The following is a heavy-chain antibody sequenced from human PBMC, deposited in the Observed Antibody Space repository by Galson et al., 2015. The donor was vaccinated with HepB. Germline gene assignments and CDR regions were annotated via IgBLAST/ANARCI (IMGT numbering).Heavy chain of an antibody. D-gene: IGHD6-6*01. Sequence: CAISGDSVSSNSAAWNWIRQSPSRGLEWPGRTYYRSKWYNDYAVSVKSRITINPDTSKNQFSLQLNSVTPEDTAVYYCARDKAARLSYYYYGMDVWGQGTTVTVSS. CDR1: GDSVSSNSAA. V-gene: IGHV6-1*01. J-gene: IGHJ6*02. CDR2: TYYRSKWYN. CDR3: ARDKAARLSYYYYGMDV.